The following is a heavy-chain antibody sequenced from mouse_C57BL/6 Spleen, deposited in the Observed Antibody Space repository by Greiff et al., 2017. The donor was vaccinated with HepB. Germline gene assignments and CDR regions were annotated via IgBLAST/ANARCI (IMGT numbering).Heavy chain of an antibody. CDR3: ARVEDGSSYDWYFDV. CDR2: ISDGGSYT. Sequence: EVQLVESGGGLVKPGGSLKLSCAASGFTFSSYAMSWVRQTPEKRLEWVATISDGGSYTYYPDNVKGRFTISRDNAKNNLYLQMSHLKSEDTAMYYCARVEDGSSYDWYFDVWGTGTTVTVSS. D-gene: IGHD1-1*01. CDR1: GFTFSSYA. J-gene: IGHJ1*03. V-gene: IGHV5-4*01.